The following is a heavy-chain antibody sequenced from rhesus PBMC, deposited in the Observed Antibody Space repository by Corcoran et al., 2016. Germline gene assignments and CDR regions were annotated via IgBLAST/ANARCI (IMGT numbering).Heavy chain of an antibody. CDR1: GASISSNY. Sequence: QVQLQESGPGLVKPSETLPLTCAVSGASISSNYWSWIRQAPGKGREWIGRIYRSGGSTHNNPSLKSRVTISIDTSKNQFSLKLNSVTAADTAVYYCAREEAAAGTHSLDVWGRGVLVTVSS. V-gene: IGHV4S2*01. D-gene: IGHD6-31*01. J-gene: IGHJ5-2*02. CDR2: IYRSGGST. CDR3: AREEAAAGTHSLDV.